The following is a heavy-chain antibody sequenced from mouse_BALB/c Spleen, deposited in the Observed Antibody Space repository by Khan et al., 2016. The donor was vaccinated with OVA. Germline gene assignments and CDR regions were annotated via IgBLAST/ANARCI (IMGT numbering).Heavy chain of an antibody. V-gene: IGHV2-9*02. D-gene: IGHD1-3*01. Sequence: QVQLKESGPGLVAPSQSLSITCTVSGFSLTSYGVHWVRQPPGKGLEWLGVIWAGGSTTYNSALLSRLSISTDNSTRQVFLKMNSLQTADTAMYYCARLEDIWGQGTTLTVSS. CDR2: IWAGGST. CDR1: GFSLTSYG. CDR3: ARLEDI. J-gene: IGHJ2*01.